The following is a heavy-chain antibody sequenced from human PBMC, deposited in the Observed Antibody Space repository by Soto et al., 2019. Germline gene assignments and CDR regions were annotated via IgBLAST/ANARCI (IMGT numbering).Heavy chain of an antibody. Sequence: QVQLVESGGGVVQTGRSLRLSCAASGFTFSSYGMHWVRQAPGKGLEWVAVISYDGSNKYYADSVKGRFTISRDNSKNTLYLQMNSLRAEETAVYYCAKEGGYYGSGSYSVGENYYGMDVWGQGTTVTVSS. CDR3: AKEGGYYGSGSYSVGENYYGMDV. V-gene: IGHV3-30*18. CDR1: GFTFSSYG. J-gene: IGHJ6*02. D-gene: IGHD3-10*01. CDR2: ISYDGSNK.